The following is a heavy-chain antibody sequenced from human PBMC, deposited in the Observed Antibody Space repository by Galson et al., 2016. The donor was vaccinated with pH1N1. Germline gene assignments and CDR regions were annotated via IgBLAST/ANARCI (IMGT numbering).Heavy chain of an antibody. J-gene: IGHJ4*02. Sequence: SLRLSCAASGFTFSSFGMHWVRQAPGKGLEWMAVISYDGSVEYYGDSVKGRFSISRDNSKNTLYLQMNSLRPEDTAVYYCAKESGEDWSGSKRYSFDYWGQGALVTASS. CDR1: GFTFSSFG. V-gene: IGHV3-30*18. CDR3: AKESGEDWSGSKRYSFDY. D-gene: IGHD3-3*01. CDR2: ISYDGSVE.